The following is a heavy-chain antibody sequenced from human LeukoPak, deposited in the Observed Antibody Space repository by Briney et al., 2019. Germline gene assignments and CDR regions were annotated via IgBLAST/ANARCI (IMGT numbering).Heavy chain of an antibody. V-gene: IGHV3-23*01. Sequence: GESLRLSCAASGFTFSSYAMSWVRQAPGKGLEWVSGISSSGGSTYYADSVKGRFTISRDNSKNTLYLQMNSLRAEDTAVYYCAKDSYSAYDSDAFDIWGQGTMVTVSS. J-gene: IGHJ3*02. CDR1: GFTFSSYA. D-gene: IGHD5-12*01. CDR3: AKDSYSAYDSDAFDI. CDR2: ISSSGGST.